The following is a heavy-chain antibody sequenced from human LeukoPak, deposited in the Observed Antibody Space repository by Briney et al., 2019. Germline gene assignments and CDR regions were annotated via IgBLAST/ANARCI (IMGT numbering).Heavy chain of an antibody. V-gene: IGHV4-59*08. D-gene: IGHD3-10*01. CDR1: GGSISSCY. J-gene: IGHJ4*02. CDR3: ARHVLVIYGSGSYNSFDY. Sequence: SETLSLTCTVSGGSISSCYWSWIRQPPGKGLEWIGYIYYSGSTNYNPSLKSRVTISVDTSKNQFSLKLSSVTAADTAVYYCARHVLVIYGSGSYNSFDYWGQGTLVTVSS. CDR2: IYYSGST.